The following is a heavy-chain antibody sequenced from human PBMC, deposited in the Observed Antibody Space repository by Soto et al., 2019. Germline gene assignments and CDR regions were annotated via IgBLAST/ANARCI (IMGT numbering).Heavy chain of an antibody. Sequence: SETLSLTCTVSGGSISSGDYYWSWIRQPPGKGLEWIGYIYYSGSTYYNPSLKSRVTISVDTYKNQFSLKLSSVTAADTAVYYCARWPAHSGYDFDYWGQGTLVTVSS. D-gene: IGHD5-12*01. CDR2: IYYSGST. CDR1: GGSISSGDYY. CDR3: ARWPAHSGYDFDY. V-gene: IGHV4-30-4*01. J-gene: IGHJ4*02.